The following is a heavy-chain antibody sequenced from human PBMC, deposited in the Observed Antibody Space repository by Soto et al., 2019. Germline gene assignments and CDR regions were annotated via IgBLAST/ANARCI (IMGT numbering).Heavy chain of an antibody. CDR3: ARASMIGVPGFFDV. CDR1: GGSIINNHDY. CDR2: IYYSGST. V-gene: IGHV4-30-4*08. D-gene: IGHD3-22*01. Sequence: QVQLQESGPGLVKPSQTLSLTCTVSGGSIINNHDYWNFIRQPPGRDLAWIGYIYYSGSTYYHPSLGSRLTISIDTSKKQFSLKLSSVTAADTAVYYCARASMIGVPGFFDVWGRGTLVTVSS. J-gene: IGHJ2*01.